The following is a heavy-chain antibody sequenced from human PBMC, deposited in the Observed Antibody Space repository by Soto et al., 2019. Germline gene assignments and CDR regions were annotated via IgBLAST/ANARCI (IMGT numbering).Heavy chain of an antibody. V-gene: IGHV3-33*01. Sequence: GGSLRLSCAASGFTFSSYGMHWVRQAPGKGLEWVAVIWYDGSNKYYADSVKGRFTISRDNSKNTLYLQMNSLRAEDTAVYYCAREVVAAPYYYGMDVWAQGTTVTVSS. J-gene: IGHJ6*02. D-gene: IGHD6-13*01. CDR2: IWYDGSNK. CDR1: GFTFSSYG. CDR3: AREVVAAPYYYGMDV.